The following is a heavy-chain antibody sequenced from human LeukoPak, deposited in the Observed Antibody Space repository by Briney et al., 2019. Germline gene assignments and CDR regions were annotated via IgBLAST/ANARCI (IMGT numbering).Heavy chain of an antibody. D-gene: IGHD6-19*01. CDR1: GGSISSYY. V-gene: IGHV4-59*01. CDR2: IYYSGST. CDR3: ARGGWYYDC. Sequence: SETLSLTCTVSGGSISSYYWSWIRQPPVKGLEWIGYIYYSGSTKYNPSLKSRVTISVDTSKNQFSLKLSSVTAADTAVYYCARGGWYYDCWGQGTLVTVSS. J-gene: IGHJ4*02.